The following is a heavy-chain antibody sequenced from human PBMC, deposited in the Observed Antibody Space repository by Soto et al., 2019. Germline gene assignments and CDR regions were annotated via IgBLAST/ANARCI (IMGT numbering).Heavy chain of an antibody. V-gene: IGHV5-51*01. CDR2: IYPGDSDT. J-gene: IGHJ4*02. CDR1: GYSFVSYW. D-gene: IGHD2-21*01. CDR3: ARTDGYESEY. Sequence: EVQLVQSGAEVKKPGESLKISCQGSGYSFVSYWIAWVRQMPGKGLEWMGSIYPGDSDTTESPSFQGQVTMSVEKSITTVYLQWSSLKAADTAMYYCARTDGYESEYWGQGTLVTVSS.